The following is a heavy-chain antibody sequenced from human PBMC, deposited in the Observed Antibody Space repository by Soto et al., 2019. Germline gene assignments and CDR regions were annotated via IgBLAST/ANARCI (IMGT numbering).Heavy chain of an antibody. V-gene: IGHV3-30*18. Sequence: QVQLVESGGGVVQPGRSLRLSCAASGFTFSSYGMHWVRQAPGKGLEWVAVISYDGSNKYYADSVKGRFTISRDNSKNTLYLQMNSLRAEDTAVYYCAKSDVLGMDVWAQGTTVTVPS. CDR2: ISYDGSNK. J-gene: IGHJ6*02. CDR3: AKSDVLGMDV. CDR1: GFTFSSYG.